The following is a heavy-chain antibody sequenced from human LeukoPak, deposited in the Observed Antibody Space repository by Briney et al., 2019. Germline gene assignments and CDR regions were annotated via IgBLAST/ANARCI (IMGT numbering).Heavy chain of an antibody. CDR1: GFTFDDYA. CDR3: AKDMVRYCSSTSCYSPMVV. D-gene: IGHD2-2*02. V-gene: IGHV3-9*01. J-gene: IGHJ6*03. Sequence: GGSLTLSCAASGFTFDDYAMHWVRQAPGKGLEWVSGISWNSGSIGYADSVKGRCTISRDNAKNSLYLQMNSLRAEDTALYYCAKDMVRYCSSTSCYSPMVVWPRRSTVTVSS. CDR2: ISWNSGSI.